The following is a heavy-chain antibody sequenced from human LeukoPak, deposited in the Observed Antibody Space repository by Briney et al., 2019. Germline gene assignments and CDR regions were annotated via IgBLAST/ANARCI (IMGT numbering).Heavy chain of an antibody. D-gene: IGHD4-17*01. V-gene: IGHV4-30-4*08. CDR3: ARGGSYGDYGIDY. CDR1: GVSISSGGYY. CDR2: IYYSGST. Sequence: SETLSLTCTVSGVSISSGGYYWSWIRQHPGKGLEWIGYIYYSGSTYYNPSLKSRVTISVDTSKNQFSLKLSSVTAADTAVYYCARGGSYGDYGIDYWGQGTLVTVSS. J-gene: IGHJ4*02.